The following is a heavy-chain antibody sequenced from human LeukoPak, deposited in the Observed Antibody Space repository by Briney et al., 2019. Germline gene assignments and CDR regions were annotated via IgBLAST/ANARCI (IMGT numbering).Heavy chain of an antibody. CDR1: GYSFTSYW. CDR3: ASLNSGNPPSYYYYGMDV. D-gene: IGHD1-26*01. J-gene: IGHJ6*02. Sequence: GESLKISCKGSGYSFTSYWIGWVRQMPGKGLEWMGIIYPGDSDTRYSPSFQGQVTISADKSISTAYLQWSSLKASDTAMYYCASLNSGNPPSYYYYGMDVWGQGTTVTVSS. CDR2: IYPGDSDT. V-gene: IGHV5-51*01.